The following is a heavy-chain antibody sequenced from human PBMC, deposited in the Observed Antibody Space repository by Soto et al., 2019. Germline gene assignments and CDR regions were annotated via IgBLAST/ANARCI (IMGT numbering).Heavy chain of an antibody. J-gene: IGHJ4*02. CDR3: VRMSVVGYFDY. CDR2: IYHSGTT. D-gene: IGHD3-22*01. Sequence: QVHLQESGPGLVKPSGTLSLTCTVSGASITGSDWWSWVRQTPEKGLEWIGEIYHSGTTNYHPSLKSRFTISQDKSKNQFSLNLTSVTAADTAVYSCVRMSVVGYFDYWGRGSLVTVSS. V-gene: IGHV4-4*02. CDR1: GASITGSDW.